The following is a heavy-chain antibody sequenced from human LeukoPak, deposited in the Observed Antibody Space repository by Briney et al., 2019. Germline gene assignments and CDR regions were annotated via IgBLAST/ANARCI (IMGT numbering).Heavy chain of an antibody. J-gene: IGHJ3*02. Sequence: PSETLSLTCTVSGGSVSSGSYYWSWIRQPPGKGLEWIGYIYYSGSTNYNPSLKSRVTISVDTSKNQFSLKLSSVTAADTAVYYCATEDRMVRGVIGAFDIWGQGTMVTVSS. CDR1: GGSVSSGSYY. CDR2: IYYSGST. D-gene: IGHD3-10*01. V-gene: IGHV4-61*01. CDR3: ATEDRMVRGVIGAFDI.